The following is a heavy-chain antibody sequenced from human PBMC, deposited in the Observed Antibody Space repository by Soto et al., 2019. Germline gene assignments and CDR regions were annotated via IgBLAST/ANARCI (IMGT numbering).Heavy chain of an antibody. V-gene: IGHV3-21*01. D-gene: IGHD2-2*01. Sequence: EVQLVESGGGLVQPGGSLRLSCAASGFTFSSYSMNWVRQAPGKGLEWVSSISSSSSYIYYADSVKGRFTISRDNAKNSLYLQMNSLRAEDTAVYYCARDHCSSTSCYANYYYGMDVWGQGTTVTVSS. CDR2: ISSSSSYI. CDR3: ARDHCSSTSCYANYYYGMDV. CDR1: GFTFSSYS. J-gene: IGHJ6*02.